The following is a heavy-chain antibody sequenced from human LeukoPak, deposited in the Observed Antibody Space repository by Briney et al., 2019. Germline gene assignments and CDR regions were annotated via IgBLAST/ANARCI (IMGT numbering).Heavy chain of an antibody. CDR2: IIPIFGTA. CDR3: VRDDGASPTNAFDV. D-gene: IGHD2-2*01. J-gene: IGHJ3*01. V-gene: IGHV1-69*06. CDR1: GGTFSSYA. Sequence: ASVKVSCKASGGTFSSYAISWVRQAPGQGLEWMGGIIPIFGTANYAQKFQGRVTITADKSTSTAYMELSSLRSEDTAVYYCVRDDGASPTNAFDVWGLGTMVTVSS.